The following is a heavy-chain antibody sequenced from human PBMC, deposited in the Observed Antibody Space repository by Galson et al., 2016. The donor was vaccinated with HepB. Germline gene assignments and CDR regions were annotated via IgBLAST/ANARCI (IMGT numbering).Heavy chain of an antibody. V-gene: IGHV1-3*01. D-gene: IGHD3-22*01. CDR1: GYTFTTYV. J-gene: IGHJ1*01. CDR2: INAGNGYT. CDR3: ARGEGSDYSYRNAFYVSLLFQD. Sequence: SVKVSCKASGYTFTTYVTHWVRQAPGQRPEWMGWINAGNGYTKYSQTFQGRVTITRDKSASTAYLELSSLRSEDTAVYYCARGEGSDYSYRNAFYVSLLFQDWGQGTMVTVSS.